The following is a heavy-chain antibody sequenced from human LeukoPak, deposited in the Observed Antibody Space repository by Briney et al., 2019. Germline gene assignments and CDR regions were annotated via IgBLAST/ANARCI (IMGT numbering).Heavy chain of an antibody. CDR1: GFTFSSYS. CDR2: ISSSSSYI. CDR3: ARDHGGYDLSSGWYGPSFDY. D-gene: IGHD6-19*01. Sequence: GGSLRLSCAASGFTFSSYSMNWVRQAPGKGLEWVSSISSSSSYIYYADSVKGRFTISRDNAKNSLYLQMNSLRAEDTAVYYCARDHGGYDLSSGWYGPSFDYWGQGTLVTVSS. V-gene: IGHV3-21*01. J-gene: IGHJ4*02.